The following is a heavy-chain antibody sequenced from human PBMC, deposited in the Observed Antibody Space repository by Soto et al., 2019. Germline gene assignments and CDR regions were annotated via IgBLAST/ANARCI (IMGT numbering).Heavy chain of an antibody. CDR1: GYSFTSYW. D-gene: IGHD2-2*02. J-gene: IGHJ6*02. CDR2: IGPSDSYT. CDR3: ARRSIDIVVVPAAIRSYYYYYGMDV. Sequence: GESLKISCKGSGYSFTSYWISWVRQMPGKGLEWMGRIGPSDSYTNYSPSFQGHVTISADKSISTAYLQWSSLKASDTAMYYCARRSIDIVVVPAAIRSYYYYYGMDVWGQGTTVTVS. V-gene: IGHV5-10-1*01.